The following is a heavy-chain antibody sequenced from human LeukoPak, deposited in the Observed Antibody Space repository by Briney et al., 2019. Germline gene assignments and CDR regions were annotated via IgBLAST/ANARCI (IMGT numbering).Heavy chain of an antibody. CDR1: GFTFSSYT. Sequence: MPGGSLRLSCAASGFTFSSYTMNWVRQAPGKGLEWVSSIISSGAYIYYADSVKGRFTISRDNAKNSLYLQMTSLRAEDTAVYYCARDFGGYCSSTNCYLGHLDYWGQGTLVTVSS. V-gene: IGHV3-21*03. CDR2: IISSGAYI. J-gene: IGHJ4*02. D-gene: IGHD2-2*01. CDR3: ARDFGGYCSSTNCYLGHLDY.